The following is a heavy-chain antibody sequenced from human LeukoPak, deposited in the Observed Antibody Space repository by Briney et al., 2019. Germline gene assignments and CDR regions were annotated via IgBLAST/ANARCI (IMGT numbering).Heavy chain of an antibody. CDR2: ISAYGNT. CDR1: GYTFTIYG. V-gene: IGHV1-18*01. Sequence: ASVKVSCKTSGYTFTIYGISWVRQAPGQGLEWMGLISAYGNTNYAQNLQGRVTMTADTSTSTAYMELRSLRSDDTAVYYCARGIIGYYFDYWGQGTLVTVSS. D-gene: IGHD2-15*01. J-gene: IGHJ4*02. CDR3: ARGIIGYYFDY.